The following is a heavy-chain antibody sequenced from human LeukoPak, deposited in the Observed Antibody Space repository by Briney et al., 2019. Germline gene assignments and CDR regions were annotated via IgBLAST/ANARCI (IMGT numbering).Heavy chain of an antibody. CDR3: ARAQNSGWPTALYYYYYYGMDV. J-gene: IGHJ6*02. Sequence: GSLRLSCAASGFMFSSYAMSWVRQAPGKGLEWVSAISGSGGSTYYADSVKGRFTISRDNSKNTLYLQMNSLRAEDTAVYYCARAQNSGWPTALYYYYYYGMDVWGQGTTVTVSS. CDR1: GFMFSSYA. CDR2: ISGSGGST. D-gene: IGHD6-19*01. V-gene: IGHV3-23*01.